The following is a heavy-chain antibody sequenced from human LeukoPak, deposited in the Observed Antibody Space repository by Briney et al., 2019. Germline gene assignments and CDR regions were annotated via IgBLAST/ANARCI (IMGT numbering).Heavy chain of an antibody. J-gene: IGHJ4*02. V-gene: IGHV4-4*02. CDR1: GFTFSSYAM. Sequence: PGGSLRLSCAASGFTFSSYAMSWVRQPPGKGLEWIGEIYHSGSTNYNPSLKSRVTISVDKSKNQFSLKLSSVTAADTAVYYCARVSSGYDRASYEFDYWGQGTLVTVSS. D-gene: IGHD5-12*01. CDR3: ARVSSGYDRASYEFDY. CDR2: IYHSGST.